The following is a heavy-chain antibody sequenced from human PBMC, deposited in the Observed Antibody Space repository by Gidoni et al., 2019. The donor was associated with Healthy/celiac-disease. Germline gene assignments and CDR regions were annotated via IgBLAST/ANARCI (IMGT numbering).Heavy chain of an antibody. J-gene: IGHJ6*02. D-gene: IGHD3-16*02. CDR2: INAGNGNT. V-gene: IGHV1-3*01. Sequence: QVQLVQSGAEVKKPGASVKVSCKASGYTFTSYAMHWVRQAPGQRLEWMGWINAGNGNTKYSQKFQGRVTITRDTSASTAYMELSSLRSEDTAVYYCAREVSLRRDYYGMDVWGQGTTVTVSS. CDR1: GYTFTSYA. CDR3: AREVSLRRDYYGMDV.